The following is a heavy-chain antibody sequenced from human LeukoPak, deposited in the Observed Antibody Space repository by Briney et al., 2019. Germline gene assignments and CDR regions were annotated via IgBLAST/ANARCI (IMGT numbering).Heavy chain of an antibody. V-gene: IGHV4-61*02. J-gene: IGHJ5*02. CDR2: IYTSGST. Sequence: PSETLSLTCTVSGGSISSGSYYWSWIRQPAGKGLEWIGRIYTSGSTNYNPSLKSRVTISVDTSKNQFSLKLSSVTAADTAVYYCARVAIVVVTAIREGKPGRWDWFDPWGQGTLVTVSS. CDR1: GGSISSGSYY. CDR3: ARVAIVVVTAIREGKPGRWDWFDP. D-gene: IGHD2-21*02.